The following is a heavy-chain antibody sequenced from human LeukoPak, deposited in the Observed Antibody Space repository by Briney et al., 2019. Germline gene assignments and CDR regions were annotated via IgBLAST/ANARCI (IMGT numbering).Heavy chain of an antibody. CDR1: GFTFSSYE. J-gene: IGHJ6*04. V-gene: IGHV3-48*03. Sequence: GGSLRLSCAASGFTFSSYEMNWVRQAPGKGLEWVSYISSSGSTIYYADSVKGRFTISRDNAKNSLYLQMNSLRAEDTAVYYCARDKVVLWFGGSQSYYYYGMDVWGKGTTVTVSS. CDR3: ARDKVVLWFGGSQSYYYYGMDV. CDR2: ISSSGSTI. D-gene: IGHD3-10*01.